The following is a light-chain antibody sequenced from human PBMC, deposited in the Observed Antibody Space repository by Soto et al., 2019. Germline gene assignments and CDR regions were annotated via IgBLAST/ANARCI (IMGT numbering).Light chain of an antibody. J-gene: IGLJ2*01. CDR3: SSYTTTNAVL. CDR1: SSDVGDYNY. CDR2: DVS. Sequence: QSALTQPASVSGSPGQSITISCTEASSDVGDYNYVSWYQQHPGKAPKLMIYDVSYRPSGVSIRFSDSKSGSTASLTISGLQAEDEADYYCSSYTTTNAVLFGRGTKVTVL. V-gene: IGLV2-14*03.